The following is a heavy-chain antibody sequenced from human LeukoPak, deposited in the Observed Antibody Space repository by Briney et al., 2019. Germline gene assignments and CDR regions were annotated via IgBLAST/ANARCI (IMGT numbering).Heavy chain of an antibody. CDR1: GFTFSSYG. CDR2: ISTSSTYI. Sequence: PGGSLRLSCGASGFTFSSYGMNWVRQAPGKGLEWVSAISTSSTYIYNADSVQGRFTISRDDAKSSLYLEMSSLRAEDTAVYYCAKVGTGNNQYGSGDFDSWDRGVLVTVSS. V-gene: IGHV3-21*01. CDR3: AKVGTGNNQYGSGDFDS. J-gene: IGHJ4*02. D-gene: IGHD3-10*01.